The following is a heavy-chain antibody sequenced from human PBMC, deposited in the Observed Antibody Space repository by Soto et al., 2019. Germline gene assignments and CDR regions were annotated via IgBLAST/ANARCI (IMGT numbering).Heavy chain of an antibody. J-gene: IGHJ6*03. CDR3: ARGDGGLYYYCYMDV. CDR2: IWYDGSNK. CDR1: GFTFSSYG. D-gene: IGHD4-17*01. Sequence: QVQLVESGGGVVQPGRSLRLSCAASGFTFSSYGMHWVRQAPGTGLEWVAVIWYDGSNKYYADSVRGRFTISRDNSKNTLYLQMNSLRAEDTAVYYCARGDGGLYYYCYMDVWGKGTTVTVSS. V-gene: IGHV3-33*01.